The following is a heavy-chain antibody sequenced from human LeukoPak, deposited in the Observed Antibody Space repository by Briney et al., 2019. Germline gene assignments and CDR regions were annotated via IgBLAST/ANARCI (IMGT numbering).Heavy chain of an antibody. CDR3: ARRTTEWYFDL. Sequence: ASETLSLTCTVSGGSISDYYWTWIRQPPGKGLEWIGYIYYTGNTNYNPSLKSRVTISIDRSKNQFSLKLNSVTAADTAVYYCARRTTEWYFDLWGRGALVTVSS. CDR2: IYYTGNT. J-gene: IGHJ2*01. V-gene: IGHV4-59*08. CDR1: GGSISDYY.